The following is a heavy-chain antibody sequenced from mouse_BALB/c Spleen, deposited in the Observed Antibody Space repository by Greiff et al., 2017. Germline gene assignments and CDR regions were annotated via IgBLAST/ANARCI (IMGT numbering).Heavy chain of an antibody. CDR2: ISTYYGNT. V-gene: IGHV1-67*01. CDR1: GYTFTDYA. J-gene: IGHJ3*01. CDR3: ASGDYDDWFAY. Sequence: QVQLQQSGPELVRPGVSVKISCKGSGYTFTDYAMHWVKQSHAKSLEWIGVISTYYGNTNYNQKFKGKATMTVDKSSSTAYMELARLTSEDSAIYYCASGDYDDWFAYWGQGTLVTVSA. D-gene: IGHD2-4*01.